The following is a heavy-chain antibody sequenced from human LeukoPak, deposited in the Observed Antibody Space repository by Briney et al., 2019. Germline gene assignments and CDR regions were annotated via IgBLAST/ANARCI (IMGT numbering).Heavy chain of an antibody. CDR1: GFTFSSYA. J-gene: IGHJ4*02. CDR2: ISGSGGSS. Sequence: PGGSLRLSCGASGFTFSSYAMTWVRQAPGKVLEWVSAISGSGGSSYYADSVKGRFTISRDNSKHTLYLQMNSLRAEDTDVYYCAKDRGGYSGYDFDYWGQVTLVTVSS. V-gene: IGHV3-23*01. CDR3: AKDRGGYSGYDFDY. D-gene: IGHD5-12*01.